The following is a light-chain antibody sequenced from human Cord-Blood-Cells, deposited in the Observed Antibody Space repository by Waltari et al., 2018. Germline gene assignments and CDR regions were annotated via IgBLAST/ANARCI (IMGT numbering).Light chain of an antibody. J-gene: IGLJ3*02. CDR1: SSDVGGYNY. CDR3: SSYTSSSPWV. V-gene: IGLV2-14*01. Sequence: QSALTQPASVSGSPGQSITISCTGTSSDVGGYNYVSWYQQHPGKAPKLMIYDVSKRPSGVSNRFSGAKSGNTASLTSSGLQAEDEADYYCSSYTSSSPWVFGGGTKLTVL. CDR2: DVS.